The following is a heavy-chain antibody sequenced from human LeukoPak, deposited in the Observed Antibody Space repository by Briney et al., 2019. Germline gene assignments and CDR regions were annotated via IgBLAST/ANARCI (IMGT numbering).Heavy chain of an antibody. Sequence: PSETLSLTCTVSGGSISSYYWSWIRQPPGKGLEWIGYIYYSGSTNYNPSLKSRVTISVDTSKNQFSQKLSSVTAADTAVYYCARVAYGDFAGYYYYGMDVWGQGTTVTVSS. CDR2: IYYSGST. J-gene: IGHJ6*02. D-gene: IGHD4-17*01. V-gene: IGHV4-59*01. CDR1: GGSISSYY. CDR3: ARVAYGDFAGYYYYGMDV.